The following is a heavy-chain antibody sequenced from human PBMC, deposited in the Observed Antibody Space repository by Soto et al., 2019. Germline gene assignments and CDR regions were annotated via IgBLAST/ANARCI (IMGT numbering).Heavy chain of an antibody. CDR3: ARHQYGDERGGDDY. V-gene: IGHV4-39*01. Sequence: QLQLQESGPGLVKPSETLSLTCTVSGGSISSSSYYWGWIRQPPGKGLEWIGSIYYSGSTYYNPSLKSRVTISVDTSKNQFSLKLSSVTAADTAVYYCARHQYGDERGGDDYWGQGTLVTVSS. CDR1: GGSISSSSYY. CDR2: IYYSGST. J-gene: IGHJ4*02. D-gene: IGHD4-17*01.